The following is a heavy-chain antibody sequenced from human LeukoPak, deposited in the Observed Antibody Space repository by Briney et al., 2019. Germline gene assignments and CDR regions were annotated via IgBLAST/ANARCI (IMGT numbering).Heavy chain of an antibody. CDR3: ARDPWDYDILTGYYVNWFDP. CDR1: GGSINSGSYY. CDR2: IYTSGST. D-gene: IGHD3-9*01. J-gene: IGHJ5*02. V-gene: IGHV4-61*02. Sequence: SETLSLTCTVSGGSINSGSYYWSWIRQPAGKGLEWIGRIYTSGSTNYNPSLKSRVTISVDTSKNQFSLKLSSVTAADTAVYYCARDPWDYDILTGYYVNWFDPWGQGTLVTVSS.